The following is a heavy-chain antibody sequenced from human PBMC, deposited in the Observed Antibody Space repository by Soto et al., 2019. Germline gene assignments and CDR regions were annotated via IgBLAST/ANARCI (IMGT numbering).Heavy chain of an antibody. V-gene: IGHV1-18*01. Sequence: QVQLVQSGAEVKKPGASVKVSCKASGYTFTSYHITWVRQAPGQGLEWLGWISAYNGNTNYAQNLQGRVTMTTDTSPSTAYMELRSLSSDDTAVYSCARDSPPPREWGQGTLVTVSS. CDR2: ISAYNGNT. J-gene: IGHJ4*02. CDR3: ARDSPPPRE. CDR1: GYTFTSYH.